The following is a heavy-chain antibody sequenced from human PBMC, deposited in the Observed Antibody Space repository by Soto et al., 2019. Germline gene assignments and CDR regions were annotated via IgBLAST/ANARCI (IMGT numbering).Heavy chain of an antibody. CDR3: ARDNGQWMVND. CDR2: ISTSNGNT. J-gene: IGHJ4*02. V-gene: IGHV1-18*01. CDR1: WYTFTSYG. Sequence: QVQLLQSGAEVKKHAASVKVSCKTSWYTFTSYGISWGRQAPGQGLEWIGWISTSNGNTNHAERLQGRVSMTTETSISTAYMELRSLRSADTALYYCARDNGQWMVNDWGQGTLLTVSS. D-gene: IGHD6-19*01.